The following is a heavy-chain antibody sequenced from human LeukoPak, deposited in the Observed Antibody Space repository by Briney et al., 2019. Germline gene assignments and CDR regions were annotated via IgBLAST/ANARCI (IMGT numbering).Heavy chain of an antibody. Sequence: GGSLRLSCAASGFTFSSYGMHWVRQAPGKGLEWVAVISYDGSNKYYADSVKGRFTISRDNSKNTLYLQMNSLRAEDTAVYYCAKLLGSGDFDYWGQGTLVTVSS. J-gene: IGHJ4*02. CDR2: ISYDGSNK. D-gene: IGHD1-26*01. CDR3: AKLLGSGDFDY. CDR1: GFTFSSYG. V-gene: IGHV3-30*18.